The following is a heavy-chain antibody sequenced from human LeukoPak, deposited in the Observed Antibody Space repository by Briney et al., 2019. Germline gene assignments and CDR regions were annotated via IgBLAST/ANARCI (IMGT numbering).Heavy chain of an antibody. D-gene: IGHD3-22*01. CDR2: IYYSGST. V-gene: IGHV4-38-2*02. Sequence: SETLSLTCTVSGYSISSGYYWGWIRPPPGKGLEWIGIIYYSGSTYYNPSLKSRVTISVDTSKNQFSLKLSSVTAADTAVYFCARGPYSYDSSGAFDIWGQGTMVTVSS. CDR1: GYSISSGYY. CDR3: ARGPYSYDSSGAFDI. J-gene: IGHJ3*02.